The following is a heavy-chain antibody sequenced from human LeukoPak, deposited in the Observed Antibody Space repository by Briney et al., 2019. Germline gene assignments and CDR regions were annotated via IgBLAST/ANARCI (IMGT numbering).Heavy chain of an antibody. Sequence: ASVKVSFKASGYTFTGYYMHWVRQAPGQGLEWMGWINPNGGGTNYAQKFQGRVTMTRDTSISTAYMELSRLRSDDTAVYYCARTWYGVTDYWGQGTLVTVSS. CDR1: GYTFTGYY. V-gene: IGHV1-2*02. D-gene: IGHD3-10*01. J-gene: IGHJ4*02. CDR3: ARTWYGVTDY. CDR2: INPNGGGT.